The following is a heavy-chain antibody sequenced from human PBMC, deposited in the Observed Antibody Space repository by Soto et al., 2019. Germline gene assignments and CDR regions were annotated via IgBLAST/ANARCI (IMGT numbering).Heavy chain of an antibody. CDR3: ASDFRTSGWFRQAGNFAMDV. CDR1: GYPYTNSY. D-gene: IGHD6-19*01. V-gene: IGHV1-2*02. CDR2: IHPNTGGT. J-gene: IGHJ6*02. Sequence: QVQLVQSGAEVRKPGASVKVSCKASGYPYTNSYMHWVRQAPGQGLECMGWIHPNTGGTNYAQKFRGRVTMTRDTSVSTVYMELNRLTSDDTAIYFCASDFRTSGWFRQAGNFAMDVWGQGTTVTVS.